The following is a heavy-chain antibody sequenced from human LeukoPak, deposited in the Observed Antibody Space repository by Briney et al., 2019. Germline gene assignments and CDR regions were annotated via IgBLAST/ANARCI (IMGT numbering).Heavy chain of an antibody. CDR2: ISSSGSTI. J-gene: IGHJ4*02. CDR1: GFTFSSYE. V-gene: IGHV3-48*03. CDR3: ARRFWYSSGWYYFDY. D-gene: IGHD6-19*01. Sequence: GGSLRLSCAASGFTFSSYEMNWVRQAPGKGLEWVSYISSSGSTIYYADSVKGRFTISRDNAKNSPYLQMNSLRAEDTAVYYCARRFWYSSGWYYFDYWGQGTLVTVSS.